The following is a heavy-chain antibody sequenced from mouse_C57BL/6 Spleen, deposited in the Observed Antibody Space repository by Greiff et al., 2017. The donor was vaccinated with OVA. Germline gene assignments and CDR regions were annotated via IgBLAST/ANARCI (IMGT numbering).Heavy chain of an antibody. Sequence: EVQGVESGGDLVKPGGSLKLSCAASGFTFSSYGMSWVRQTPDKRLEWVATISSGGSYTYYPDSVKGRFTISRDNAKNTLYLQMSSLKSEDTAMYDCARQSNYLDYWGQGTTLTVSS. CDR3: ARQSNYLDY. CDR2: ISSGGSYT. V-gene: IGHV5-6*01. J-gene: IGHJ2*01. D-gene: IGHD2-5*01. CDR1: GFTFSSYG.